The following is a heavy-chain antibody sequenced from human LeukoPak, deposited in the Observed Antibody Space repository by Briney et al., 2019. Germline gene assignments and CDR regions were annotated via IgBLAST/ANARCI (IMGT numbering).Heavy chain of an antibody. V-gene: IGHV3-7*01. CDR3: ARAQWELRGRDYFDY. CDR2: IKQDGSEK. CDR1: GFTFSSYW. J-gene: IGHJ4*02. Sequence: GGSLRLSCAASGFTFSSYWMSWVRQAPGKGLEWVANIKQDGSEKYYVDSVKGRFTISRDNAKNSLYLQMNSLRAEDTAVYYCARAQWELRGRDYFDYWGQGTLVTVSS. D-gene: IGHD1-26*01.